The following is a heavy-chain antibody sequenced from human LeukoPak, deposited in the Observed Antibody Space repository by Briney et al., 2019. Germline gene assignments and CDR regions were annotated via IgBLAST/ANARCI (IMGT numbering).Heavy chain of an antibody. CDR3: ARGPGMGYCSSTSCPTDY. J-gene: IGHJ4*02. D-gene: IGHD2-2*01. CDR2: IYYSGST. Sequence: PSETLSLTCTVSGGSISSYYWSWIRQPPGKGLEWIRYIYYSGSTNYNPSLKSRVTISVDTSKNQFSLKLSSVTAADTAVYYCARGPGMGYCSSTSCPTDYWGQGTLVTVSS. CDR1: GGSISSYY. V-gene: IGHV4-59*01.